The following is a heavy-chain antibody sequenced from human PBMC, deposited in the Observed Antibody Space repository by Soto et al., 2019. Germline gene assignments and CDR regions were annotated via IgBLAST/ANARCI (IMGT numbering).Heavy chain of an antibody. V-gene: IGHV1-3*01. J-gene: IGHJ4*02. D-gene: IGHD2-21*02. CDR1: GYTFTSYA. CDR3: ARSIVVVTALDY. Sequence: ASVKVSCKASGYTFTSYAMHSVRQAPGQRLEWMGWINAGNGNTKYSQKFQGRVTITRDTSANTAYMELSSLRSEDTAVYYCARSIVVVTALDYWGQGTLVTVSS. CDR2: INAGNGNT.